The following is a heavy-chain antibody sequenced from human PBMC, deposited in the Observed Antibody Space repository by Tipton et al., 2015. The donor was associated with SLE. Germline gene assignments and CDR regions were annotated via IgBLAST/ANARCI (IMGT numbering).Heavy chain of an antibody. CDR1: GGSISSSSYD. CDR3: ARLSQSEHIVVRFDY. CDR2: IYYSGST. V-gene: IGHV4-39*07. J-gene: IGHJ4*02. Sequence: LSLTCTVSGGSISSSSYDWGWIRQPPGKGLEWIGSIYYSGSTYYNPSLKSRVTISVDTSKNQFSLKLSSVTAADTAVYYCARLSQSEHIVVRFDYWGQGTLVTVSS. D-gene: IGHD2-21*01.